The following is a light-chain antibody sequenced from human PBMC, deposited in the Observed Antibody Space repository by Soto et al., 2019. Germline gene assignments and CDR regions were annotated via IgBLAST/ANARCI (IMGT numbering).Light chain of an antibody. J-gene: IGKJ1*01. CDR1: QSVSSSF. CDR2: RAC. V-gene: IGKV3-20*01. Sequence: EIVLTQSPGTLSLSPGERATLSCRASQSVSSSFLAWYQQKPGQAPRLLIYRACSRATGIPDRFSGSGSGTDFTLTISRLEPEDFAVYYCQQYGSSPQWTFGQGTKVDIK. CDR3: QQYGSSPQWT.